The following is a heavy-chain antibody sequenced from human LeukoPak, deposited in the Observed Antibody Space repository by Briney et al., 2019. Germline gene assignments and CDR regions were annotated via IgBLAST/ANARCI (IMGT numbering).Heavy chain of an antibody. CDR2: IRSKAYGGTT. V-gene: IGHV3-49*03. D-gene: IGHD7-27*01. J-gene: IGHJ4*02. Sequence: GGSLRLSCTASGFTFGDYAVSWFRQAPGKGLEWVGFIRSKAYGGTTEYAASVKGRFTISRDDSKSIAYLQMNSLKTEDTAVYYCTRDASIDWGSEAKVDYWGQGTRVTVSS. CDR3: TRDASIDWGSEAKVDY. CDR1: GFTFGDYA.